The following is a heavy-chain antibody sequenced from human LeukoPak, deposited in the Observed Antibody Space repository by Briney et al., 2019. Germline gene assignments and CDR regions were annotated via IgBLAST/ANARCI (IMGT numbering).Heavy chain of an antibody. Sequence: SETLSLTXTVSGGSISSYYWSWIRQPAGKGLEWIGRIYSSGSTNYNPSLKSRVTMSVDTPKNQFSLKLSSVTAADTAVYYCARDLGMAVALPFDPWGQGTLVTVSS. D-gene: IGHD6-19*01. CDR2: IYSSGST. CDR3: ARDLGMAVALPFDP. J-gene: IGHJ5*02. V-gene: IGHV4-4*07. CDR1: GGSISSYY.